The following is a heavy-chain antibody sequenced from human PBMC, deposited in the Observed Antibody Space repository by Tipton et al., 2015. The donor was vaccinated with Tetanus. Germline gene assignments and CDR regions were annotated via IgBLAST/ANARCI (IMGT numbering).Heavy chain of an antibody. J-gene: IGHJ6*03. CDR1: GDSIRSEDYY. Sequence: TLSLTCSVSGDSIRSEDYYWGWIRQSPGKGLEWLGYIYYRGGTYNNPSLKSRVSISLDASKNQFSLSLNSVTAADSATYYCARLTCSSPSCYYYYYSYVDVWGTGTAVAVSS. D-gene: IGHD2-2*01. CDR2: IYYRGGT. CDR3: ARLTCSSPSCYYYYYSYVDV. V-gene: IGHV4-30-4*01.